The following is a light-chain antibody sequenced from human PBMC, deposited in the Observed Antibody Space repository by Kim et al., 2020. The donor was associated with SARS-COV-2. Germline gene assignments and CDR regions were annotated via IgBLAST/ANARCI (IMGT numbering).Light chain of an antibody. Sequence: DIQMTQSPSSLSASVGDRVTITCRASQSISTYLNWYKQKPGKAPKLLIYAASSLQSGVPSRFSGSGSGTDFTLTISSLQREDFATYYCQQTYSTPRTFGQGTKVDIK. CDR3: QQTYSTPRT. CDR2: AAS. CDR1: QSISTY. J-gene: IGKJ1*01. V-gene: IGKV1-39*01.